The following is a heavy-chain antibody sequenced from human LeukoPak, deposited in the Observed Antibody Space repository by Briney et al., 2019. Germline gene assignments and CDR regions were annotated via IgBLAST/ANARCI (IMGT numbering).Heavy chain of an antibody. V-gene: IGHV4-30-2*01. CDR3: ARGHCSGSTCYHYGMDV. D-gene: IGHD2-15*01. Sequence: SETLSPTCAVSGASLSSDTYSWTLIRQPPRKGLEWIGYIYHSGSTYYNPSLKSRVTISVDRSKNQLSLKVTSVTDADTAVYYCARGHCSGSTCYHYGMDVWGQGTTVTVSS. J-gene: IGHJ6*02. CDR1: GASLSSDTYS. CDR2: IYHSGST.